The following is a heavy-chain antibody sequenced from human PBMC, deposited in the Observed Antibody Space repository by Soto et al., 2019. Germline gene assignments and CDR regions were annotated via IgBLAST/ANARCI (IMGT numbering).Heavy chain of an antibody. CDR2: VSDVERA. Sequence: EVRLVESGGGLIQPGGSLRLSCVVSGFSVSSNYMSWVRQAPGKGLEWVTVVSDVERANYADSVKGRFTVARDISKRTVFLQMNSLRAEDTAVYYCARPHSAAFAWAAESWRQGTLVIVSS. V-gene: IGHV3-53*01. CDR3: ARPHSAAFAWAAES. J-gene: IGHJ5*02. D-gene: IGHD1-26*01. CDR1: GFSVSSNY.